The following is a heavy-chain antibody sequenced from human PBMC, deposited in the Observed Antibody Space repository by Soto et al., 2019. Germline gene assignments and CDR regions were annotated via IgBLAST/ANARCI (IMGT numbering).Heavy chain of an antibody. CDR3: ARDRGSYYYYGMDV. Sequence: LGESLKISCKGSGYSFTSYWISWVRQMPGKGLEWMGRIDPSDSYTNYSPSFQGHVTISADKSISTAYLQWSSLKASDTAMYYCARDRGSYYYYGMDVWGQGTTVTVSS. D-gene: IGHD3-10*01. CDR1: GYSFTSYW. CDR2: IDPSDSYT. J-gene: IGHJ6*02. V-gene: IGHV5-10-1*01.